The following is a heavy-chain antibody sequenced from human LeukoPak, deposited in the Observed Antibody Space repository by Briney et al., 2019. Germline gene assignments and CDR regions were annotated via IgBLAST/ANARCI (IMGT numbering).Heavy chain of an antibody. V-gene: IGHV4-38-2*02. CDR3: ARYSGSYPFDY. Sequence: PSETLSLTCTVSGYFISSDYYWGWIRPPPGKGLEWIGSICHGGNTYYNPSLKSRVTISVDTSKNQFSLKLSSVTAADTAVYYCARYSGSYPFDYWGQGTLVTVSS. J-gene: IGHJ4*02. CDR1: GYFISSDYY. CDR2: ICHGGNT. D-gene: IGHD1-26*01.